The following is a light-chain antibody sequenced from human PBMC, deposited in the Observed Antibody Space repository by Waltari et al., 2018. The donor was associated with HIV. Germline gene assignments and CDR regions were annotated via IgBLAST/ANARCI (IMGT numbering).Light chain of an antibody. CDR1: SSDDGGYNY. J-gene: IGLJ1*01. CDR3: SSYTSSSTPYV. Sequence: QSALTQPASVSGSPGQSITISCTGTSSDDGGYNYVSWYQQHPGQAPKLMIYDVRNRPSGVANRFSGSKSGNTASLTISGLQAEDEADYYCSSYTSSSTPYVFGTGTKVTVL. CDR2: DVR. V-gene: IGLV2-14*01.